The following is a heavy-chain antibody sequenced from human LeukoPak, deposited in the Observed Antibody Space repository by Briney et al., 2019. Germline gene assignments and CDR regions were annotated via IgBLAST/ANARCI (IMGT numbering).Heavy chain of an antibody. CDR1: GFTFSRYW. D-gene: IGHD3-22*01. CDR2: IKQDGSEK. Sequence: PGGSLRLSCAASGFTFSRYWMSWVRQAPGKGLEWVANIKQDGSEKYYVDSVKGRFTISRDNAKNSLYLQMNSLRAEDTAVYYCAKRMTYYYDSSGYPPASEFDPWGQGTLVTVSS. V-gene: IGHV3-7*03. CDR3: AKRMTYYYDSSGYPPASEFDP. J-gene: IGHJ5*02.